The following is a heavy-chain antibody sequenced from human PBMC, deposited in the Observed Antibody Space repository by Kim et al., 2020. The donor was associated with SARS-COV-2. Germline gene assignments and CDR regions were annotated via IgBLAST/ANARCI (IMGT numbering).Heavy chain of an antibody. CDR2: ISYDGSNK. CDR1: GFTFSSYA. Sequence: GGSLRLSCAASGFTFSSYAMHWVRQAPGKGLEWVAVISYDGSNKYYADSVKGRFTISRDNSKNTLYLQMNSLRAEDTAVYYCARAGGVVVAATRWFDPWG. V-gene: IGHV3-30*04. CDR3: ARAGGVVVAATRWFDP. J-gene: IGHJ5*02. D-gene: IGHD2-15*01.